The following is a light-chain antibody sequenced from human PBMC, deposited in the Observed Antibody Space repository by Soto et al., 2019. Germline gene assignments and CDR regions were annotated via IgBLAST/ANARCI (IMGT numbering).Light chain of an antibody. CDR2: GAS. V-gene: IGKV3-20*01. J-gene: IGKJ2*01. CDR3: QQYGSSPST. Sequence: EIVLTQSPGTLSLAPGERATLSCRASQTVSSNYLAWHQQRPGQAPRLLIYGASGSATSLPDRFSSSGSGKYFPLTISRLEAEDFAVYYCQQYGSSPSTFGQGTKLEIK. CDR1: QTVSSNY.